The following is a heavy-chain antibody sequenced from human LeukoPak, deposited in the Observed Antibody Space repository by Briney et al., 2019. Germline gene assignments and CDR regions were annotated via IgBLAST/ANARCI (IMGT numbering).Heavy chain of an antibody. CDR1: GDTFTGYY. CDR2: INANSGGT. J-gene: IGHJ4*02. CDR3: ARVPGKYHY. Sequence: ASVKVCCKASGDTFTGYYIHWVRQAPGQGLEWMGWINANSGGTSYAQKFQGRVIMTRDTSISTDYMELSRLRSDDTAVYYCARVPGKYHYWGQGTLVTVSS. V-gene: IGHV1-2*02. D-gene: IGHD2/OR15-2a*01.